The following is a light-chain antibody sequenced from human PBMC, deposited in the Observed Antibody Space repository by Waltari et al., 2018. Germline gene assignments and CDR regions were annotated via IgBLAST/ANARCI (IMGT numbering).Light chain of an antibody. Sequence: EIVLTQSPATLSLSPGERATLSCRASQGVSSYLAWYQQKPGQAPRLRIYDATNRATGIPARFSGSGSGTDFTLTISSLEPEDFAVYYCQQRSNWPPMYTFGQGTKLEIK. CDR3: QQRSNWPPMYT. CDR2: DAT. V-gene: IGKV3-11*01. CDR1: QGVSSY. J-gene: IGKJ2*01.